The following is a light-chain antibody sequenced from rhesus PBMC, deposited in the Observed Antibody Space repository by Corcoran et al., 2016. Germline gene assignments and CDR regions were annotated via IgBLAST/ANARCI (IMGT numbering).Light chain of an antibody. CDR1: QGISDY. CDR3: LQGYSTPMYS. V-gene: IGKV1-36*02. Sequence: DIQMTQSPSSLSASVGDRVTITCRASQGISDYLNWYQQKPGKAPKRLIYAASSLESGVPSRFSGSGSGTDFTSTISSLQPEDFAAYYCLQGYSTPMYSFGQGTKVEIK. J-gene: IGKJ2*01. CDR2: AAS.